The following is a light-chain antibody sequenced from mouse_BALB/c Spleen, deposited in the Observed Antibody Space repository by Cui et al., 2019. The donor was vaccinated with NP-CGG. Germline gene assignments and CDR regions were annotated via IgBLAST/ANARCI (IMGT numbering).Light chain of an antibody. CDR1: TGTVTTNNY. Sequence: QAVVTQESALTTSPGETVTLTCRSSTGTVTTNNYANWVQEKPDHLFTGLIGGTNNRAPGVPARFSGSLIGDKAALTITGAQTEDEAIYFCALWYSNHWVSGGGTKLTVL. J-gene: IGLJ1*01. V-gene: IGLV1*01. CDR2: GTN. CDR3: ALWYSNHWV.